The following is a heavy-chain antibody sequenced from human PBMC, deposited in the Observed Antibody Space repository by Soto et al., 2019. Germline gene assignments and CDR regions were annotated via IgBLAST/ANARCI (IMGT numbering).Heavy chain of an antibody. V-gene: IGHV3-23*01. Sequence: EVQLLESGGDFVQPGGSLRLSCAASGFTLSNFDVSWVRQAPGKGLEWVSSIGENTYYADSVRGRFTLSRDNAKNTLYLQMNSLRVEDTAVYFCARHQWPGFDDWGQGTLVTVSS. CDR3: ARHQWPGFDD. CDR1: GFTLSNFD. D-gene: IGHD6-19*01. J-gene: IGHJ4*02. CDR2: SIGENT.